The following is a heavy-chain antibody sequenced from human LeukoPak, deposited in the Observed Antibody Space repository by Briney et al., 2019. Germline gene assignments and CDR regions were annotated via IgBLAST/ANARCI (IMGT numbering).Heavy chain of an antibody. V-gene: IGHV3-33*06. Sequence: GRSLRLSCAASGFTFSSYGMHWVRQAPGKGLEWVAVIWYDGSNKYYADSVKGRFTISRDNSKNTVYLQKNSLGAEDTAVYYCAKDFFPMTTPEGSNYWGQGTLVTVSS. CDR1: GFTFSSYG. CDR3: AKDFFPMTTPEGSNY. CDR2: IWYDGSNK. D-gene: IGHD4-17*01. J-gene: IGHJ4*02.